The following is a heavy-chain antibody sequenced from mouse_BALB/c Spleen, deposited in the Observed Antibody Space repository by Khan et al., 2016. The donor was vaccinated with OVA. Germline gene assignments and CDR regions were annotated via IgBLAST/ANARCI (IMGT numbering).Heavy chain of an antibody. V-gene: IGHV5-17*02. D-gene: IGHD1-1*01. CDR1: GFTFSSYG. CDR2: ISGDSNTI. Sequence: EVELVESGGDLVQPGGSRKLSCAASGFTFSSYGMHWVRQAPEKGMEWVAYISGDSNTIYYADTVKGRFTISRDTPRNTLFLQMNSLMSEDTAMYYCATSYSYGDYIDYWGPGTTLTVSS. CDR3: ATSYSYGDYIDY. J-gene: IGHJ2*01.